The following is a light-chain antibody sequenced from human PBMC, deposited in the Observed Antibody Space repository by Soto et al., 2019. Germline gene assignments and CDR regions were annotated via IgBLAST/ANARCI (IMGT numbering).Light chain of an antibody. CDR1: QSVSSSY. Sequence: EIVLPQSPGTLSLSPGERATLSCRASQSVSSSYLAWYQQKPGQAPRLLIYGASSRATGIPDRFSGSGSGTDFTLTISRLEPEDFAVYYCQQYCSSPWTFVQGTKVDIK. V-gene: IGKV3-20*01. CDR3: QQYCSSPWT. CDR2: GAS. J-gene: IGKJ1*01.